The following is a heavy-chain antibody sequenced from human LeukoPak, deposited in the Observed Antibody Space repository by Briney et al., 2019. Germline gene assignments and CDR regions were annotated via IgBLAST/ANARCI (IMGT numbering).Heavy chain of an antibody. V-gene: IGHV4-61*02. CDR2: IYTSGST. D-gene: IGHD7-27*01. CDR3: ARAGRLWVAFDI. CDR1: GGSISSGSYY. Sequence: PSETLSLTCTVSGGSISSGSYYWRWIRQPAGKGLEWIGRIYTSGSTNYNPSLKSRVTISVGTSKNQFSLKLSSVTAADTAVYYCARAGRLWVAFDIWGQGTMVTVSS. J-gene: IGHJ3*02.